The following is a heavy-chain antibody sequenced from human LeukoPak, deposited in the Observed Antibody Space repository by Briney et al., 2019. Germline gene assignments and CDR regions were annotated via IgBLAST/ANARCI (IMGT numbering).Heavy chain of an antibody. J-gene: IGHJ4*02. CDR3: ARRTIFGVVTLNY. D-gene: IGHD3-3*01. CDR2: INHSGST. CDR1: GGSFSGYY. V-gene: IGHV4-34*01. Sequence: SETLSLTCAVYGGSFSGYYWSWIRQPPGKGLEWIGEINHSGSTNYNPSLKSRVTISVDTSKNQFSLKLSSVTAADTAVYYCARRTIFGVVTLNYWGQGTLVTVSS.